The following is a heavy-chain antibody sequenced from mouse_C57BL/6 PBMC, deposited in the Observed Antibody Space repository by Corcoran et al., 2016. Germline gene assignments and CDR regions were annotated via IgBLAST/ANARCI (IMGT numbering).Heavy chain of an antibody. V-gene: IGHV1-26*01. D-gene: IGHD1-2*01. J-gene: IGHJ2*01. CDR2: INPNNGGT. CDR3: ARGGYYGPFDY. Sequence: EVQLQQSRPELVKPGASVKISCKASGYTFTDYYMNWVKQSHGKSLEWIGDINPNNGGTSYNQKFKGKATLTVDKSSSTAYMELRSLTSEDSAVYYCARGGYYGPFDYWGQGTTLTVSS. CDR1: GYTFTDYY.